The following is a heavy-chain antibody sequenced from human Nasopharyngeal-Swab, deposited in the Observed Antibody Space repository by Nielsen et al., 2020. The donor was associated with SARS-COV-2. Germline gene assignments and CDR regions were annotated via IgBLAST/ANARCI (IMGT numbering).Heavy chain of an antibody. CDR1: GGSISSTSYY. J-gene: IGHJ5*02. CDR3: ASNYYDSTGYYYWFDP. V-gene: IGHV4-39*01. CDR2: IYYSGST. Sequence: SETLSLTCTVSGGSISSTSYYWGWIRQPPGKGLEWLGNIYYSGSTYYNPSLKTRVTISVDPSRNQFSLKLSSATAADTAVSYCASNYYDSTGYYYWFDPWGHGTLVTVSS. D-gene: IGHD3-22*01.